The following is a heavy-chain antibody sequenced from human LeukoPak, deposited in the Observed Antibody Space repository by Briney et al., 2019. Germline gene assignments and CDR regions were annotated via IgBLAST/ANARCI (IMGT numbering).Heavy chain of an antibody. Sequence: GGSLRLSCTTSGFTFSDYAVSWVRQAPGKGLEWIGFIRNKANGGTTEYAASVKGRFTISRDDSKTIAHLQMSSLKTEDTAVYYCSRFYSSGWASGAFDIWGQGTKVTVSS. J-gene: IGHJ3*02. CDR3: SRFYSSGWASGAFDI. CDR2: IRNKANGGTT. V-gene: IGHV3-49*04. CDR1: GFTFSDYA. D-gene: IGHD3-22*01.